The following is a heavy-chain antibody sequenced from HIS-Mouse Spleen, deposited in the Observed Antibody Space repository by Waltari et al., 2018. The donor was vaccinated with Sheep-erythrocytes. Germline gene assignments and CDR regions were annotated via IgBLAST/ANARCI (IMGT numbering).Heavy chain of an antibody. J-gene: IGHJ6*02. CDR2: IYSGGST. V-gene: IGHV3-53*02. CDR3: ASCIAAAGHYYYGMDV. Sequence: EVQLVETGGGLIQPGGSLRLSCAASGFTVSSNYMSWVRQAPGKGLEVVSVIYSGGSTYYADSVKGRFTISRDNSKNTLYLQMNSLRAEDTAVYYCASCIAAAGHYYYGMDVWGQGTTVTVSS. D-gene: IGHD6-13*01. CDR1: GFTVSSNY.